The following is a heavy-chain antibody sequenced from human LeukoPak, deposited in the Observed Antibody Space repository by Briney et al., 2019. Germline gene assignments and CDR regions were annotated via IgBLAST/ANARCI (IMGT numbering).Heavy chain of an antibody. CDR2: IYTSGTT. D-gene: IGHD6-19*01. V-gene: IGHV4-4*07. CDR1: GGSISSYY. Sequence: SETLSLTCTVSGGSISSYYWSWIRQPAGKGLEWIGRIYTSGTTNYNPSLKSRVTISVGTSKNQFSLKLSSVTAADTAVYYCARGGAYSSGWYDDAFDIWGQGTMVTVSS. J-gene: IGHJ3*02. CDR3: ARGGAYSSGWYDDAFDI.